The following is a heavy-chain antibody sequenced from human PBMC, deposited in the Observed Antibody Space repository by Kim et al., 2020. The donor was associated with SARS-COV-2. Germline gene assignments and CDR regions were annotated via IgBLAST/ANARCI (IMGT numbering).Heavy chain of an antibody. CDR1: GFTFSSYG. CDR3: AKQRYDSKPQFYY. V-gene: IGHV3-30*18. D-gene: IGHD3-22*01. J-gene: IGHJ4*02. CDR2: ISYDGSNK. Sequence: GGSLRLSCAASGFTFSSYGMHWVRQAPGKGLEWVAVISYDGSNKYYADSVKGRFTISRDNSKNTLYLQMNSLRAEDTAVYYCAKQRYDSKPQFYYWRQGT.